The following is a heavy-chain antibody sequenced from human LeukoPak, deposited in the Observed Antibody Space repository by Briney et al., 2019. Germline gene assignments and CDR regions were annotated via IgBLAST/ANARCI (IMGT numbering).Heavy chain of an antibody. V-gene: IGHV3-23*01. Sequence: GGSLRLSCAASGFTFSSYAMSWVRQAPGKGLEWVSAISGSGGSTYYADSVKGRFTISRDNSKNTLYPQMNSLRAEDTAVYYCAKVRRLYSDFTLDYWGQGTLVTVSS. CDR1: GFTFSSYA. CDR3: AKVRRLYSDFTLDY. J-gene: IGHJ4*02. CDR2: ISGSGGST. D-gene: IGHD4-17*01.